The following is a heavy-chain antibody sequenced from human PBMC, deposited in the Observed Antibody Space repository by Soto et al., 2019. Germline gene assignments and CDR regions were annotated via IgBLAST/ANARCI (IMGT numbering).Heavy chain of an antibody. CDR2: IKPDGSEK. CDR3: AGGGLGATRGPYDS. V-gene: IGHV3-7*05. J-gene: IGHJ4*02. Sequence: EVQLVESGGGLVQPGGSLRLSCAASGFTFTNHWMTWVRQAPGKAPEWVANIKPDGSEKDYVGSVKSRLTISRDNGKNSLNPEMDGLRDEDPAVYYYAGGGLGATRGPYDSWGQGTLVIVSS. D-gene: IGHD1-26*01. CDR1: GFTFTNHW.